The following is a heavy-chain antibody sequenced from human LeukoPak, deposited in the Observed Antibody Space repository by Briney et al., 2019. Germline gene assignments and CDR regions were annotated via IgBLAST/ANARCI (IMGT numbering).Heavy chain of an antibody. CDR1: GFTFSSYG. J-gene: IGHJ4*02. V-gene: IGHV3-7*01. CDR2: INRDGSQK. D-gene: IGHD2-15*01. CDR3: ARDNTYCSGRRCYDRFDY. Sequence: QAGGSLRLSCAASGFTFSSYGMHWVRQAPGKGLEWVANINRDGSQKNHVDSVKGRFTISRDNAENSLFLQMNSLTAEDTAVYYCARDNTYCSGRRCYDRFDYWGQGTLVTVSS.